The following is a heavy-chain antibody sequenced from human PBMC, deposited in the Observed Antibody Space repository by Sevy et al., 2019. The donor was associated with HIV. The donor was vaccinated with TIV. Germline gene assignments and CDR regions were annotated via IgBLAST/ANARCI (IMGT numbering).Heavy chain of an antibody. CDR2: FKSKTDGGTT. J-gene: IGHJ4*02. CDR1: GFTFSNAW. V-gene: IGHV3-15*01. D-gene: IGHD6-13*01. CDR3: TTEVGSSSWYDYYFDH. Sequence: GGSLRLSCAASGFTFSNAWMSWVRQAPGKGLEWIGHFKSKTDGGTTDYAAPVKGRFTISRDDSKNTLFLQMNSLKTEDTAVYYCTTEVGSSSWYDYYFDHWGQGTLVTVSS.